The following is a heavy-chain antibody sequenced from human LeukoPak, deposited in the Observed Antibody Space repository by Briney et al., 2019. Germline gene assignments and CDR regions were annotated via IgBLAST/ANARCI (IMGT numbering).Heavy chain of an antibody. V-gene: IGHV1-24*01. CDR1: GYTLTELS. Sequence: ASVKVSCKDSGYTLTELSMHWVRQAPGKGLEWMGGFDPEDGETIYAQKFQGRVTMTEDTSTDTAYMELSSLRSEDTAVYYCATGIMVGYCSSTSCYQDDYWGQGTLVTVSS. CDR3: ATGIMVGYCSSTSCYQDDY. D-gene: IGHD2-2*01. CDR2: FDPEDGET. J-gene: IGHJ4*02.